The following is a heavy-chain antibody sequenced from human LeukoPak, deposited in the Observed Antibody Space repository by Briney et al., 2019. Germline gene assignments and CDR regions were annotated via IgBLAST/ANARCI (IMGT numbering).Heavy chain of an antibody. V-gene: IGHV3-74*01. CDR1: GFTFDDYA. Sequence: GGSLRLSCAATGFTFDDYAMHWVRQAPGKGLVWVSHINSDGSWTSYADSVKGRFTISKDNAKNTVYLQMNNLRAEDTAVYYCVSFYEAYWGRGTLVTVS. CDR3: VSFYEAY. CDR2: INSDGSWT. D-gene: IGHD2/OR15-2a*01. J-gene: IGHJ4*02.